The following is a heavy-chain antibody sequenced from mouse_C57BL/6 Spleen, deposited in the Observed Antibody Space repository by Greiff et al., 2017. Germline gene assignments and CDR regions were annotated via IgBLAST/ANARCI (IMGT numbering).Heavy chain of an antibody. CDR3: ARGPSYDGGY. J-gene: IGHJ2*01. D-gene: IGHD2-12*01. CDR2: INPGSGGT. Sequence: QVQLQQSGAELVRPGTSVKLSCKASGYAFTNYLIEWVKQRPGQGLEWIGVINPGSGGTTYNEKFKGKATLTADKSSSTAYMQLSSLTSEDSAVYFCARGPSYDGGYWVQGTTLTVSS. V-gene: IGHV1-54*01. CDR1: GYAFTNYL.